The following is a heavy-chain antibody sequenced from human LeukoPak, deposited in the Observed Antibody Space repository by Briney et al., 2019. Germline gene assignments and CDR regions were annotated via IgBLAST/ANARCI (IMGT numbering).Heavy chain of an antibody. CDR1: GFTFSSYW. CDR2: IKQDGSEK. Sequence: GGSLRLSCAASGFTFSSYWMSWVRQAPGKGLEWVANIKQDGSEKYYVDSVKGRFTISRDNAKNSLYLQMNSLRAEDTAVYYRARVLWFGESNFDYWGQGTLVTVSS. V-gene: IGHV3-7*01. D-gene: IGHD3-10*01. CDR3: ARVLWFGESNFDY. J-gene: IGHJ4*02.